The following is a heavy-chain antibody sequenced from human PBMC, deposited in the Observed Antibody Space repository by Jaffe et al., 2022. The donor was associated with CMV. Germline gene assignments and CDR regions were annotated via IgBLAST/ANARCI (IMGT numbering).Heavy chain of an antibody. Sequence: EVQLVESGGGLVQPGGSLRLSCAASGFTFSSYWMSWVRQAPGKGLEWVANIKQDGSEKYYVDSVKGRFTISRDNAKNSLYLQMNSLRAEDTAVYYCARDLSVVAATAAFDIWGQGTMVTVSS. CDR3: ARDLSVVAATAAFDI. CDR1: GFTFSSYW. J-gene: IGHJ3*02. CDR2: IKQDGSEK. D-gene: IGHD2-15*01. V-gene: IGHV3-7*01.